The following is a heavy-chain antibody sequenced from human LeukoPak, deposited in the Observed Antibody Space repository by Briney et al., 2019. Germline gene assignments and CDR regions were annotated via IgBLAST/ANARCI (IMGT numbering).Heavy chain of an antibody. CDR3: ARDGYTTSSVFRD. Sequence: PGGSLRLSCAASGYTFSNHWMSWVRQAPGKGVEWVANIKQDGSEKNYADSVRGRFTISRGNAKNSLYLQMNSLRAEDTAVYYCARDGYTTSSVFRDWGQGTLVTVSS. D-gene: IGHD6-6*01. CDR1: GYTFSNHW. J-gene: IGHJ4*02. V-gene: IGHV3-7*01. CDR2: IKQDGSEK.